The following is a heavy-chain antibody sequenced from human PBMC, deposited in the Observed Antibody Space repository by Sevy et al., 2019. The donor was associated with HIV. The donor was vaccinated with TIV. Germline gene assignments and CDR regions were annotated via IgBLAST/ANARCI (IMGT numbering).Heavy chain of an antibody. CDR3: ARGDYYDSSGYYIDAFDI. D-gene: IGHD3-22*01. CDR1: GFTFSTYW. V-gene: IGHV3-7*04. Sequence: GGSLRLSCVASGFTFSTYWMSWVRQAPGKGLEWVGNVKEDGREKYYADSVKGRFTISRDNAKNSVYLQMNSLRAEDTAMYYCARGDYYDSSGYYIDAFDIWGQGTMVTVSS. J-gene: IGHJ3*02. CDR2: VKEDGREK.